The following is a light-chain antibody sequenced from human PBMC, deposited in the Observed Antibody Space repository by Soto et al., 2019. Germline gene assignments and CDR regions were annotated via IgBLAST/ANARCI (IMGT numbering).Light chain of an antibody. Sequence: QSVLTQPPSASGSPGQSVTISCTGTSSDVGRYIYVSWYQQLPGKAPKIIMYEVSKRPSGVPDRFSGSKSGNTASLTVSGLQAGDEADYYCSSYGGSNNYVFGTGTKVTVL. J-gene: IGLJ1*01. CDR2: EVS. CDR1: SSDVGRYIY. V-gene: IGLV2-8*01. CDR3: SSYGGSNNYV.